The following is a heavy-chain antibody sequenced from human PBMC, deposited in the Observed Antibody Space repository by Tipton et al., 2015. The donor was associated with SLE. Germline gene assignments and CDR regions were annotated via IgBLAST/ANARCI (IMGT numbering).Heavy chain of an antibody. D-gene: IGHD6-19*01. CDR1: GGSFSGYY. J-gene: IGHJ4*02. V-gene: IGHV4-34*01. CDR3: ARDLQWLRFDY. CDR2: INHSGST. Sequence: TLSLTCAVYGGSFSGYYWSWIRQPPGKGLEWIGEINHSGSTNYNPSLKSRVTISVDTSKNQFSLNLSSLTAADTAVYYCARDLQWLRFDYWGQGTLVTVST.